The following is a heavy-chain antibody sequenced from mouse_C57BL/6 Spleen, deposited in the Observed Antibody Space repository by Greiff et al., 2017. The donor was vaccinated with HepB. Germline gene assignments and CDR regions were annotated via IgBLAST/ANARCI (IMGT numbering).Heavy chain of an antibody. J-gene: IGHJ3*01. CDR1: GFNIKDYY. V-gene: IGHV14-2*01. CDR3: ARGGRQDFAY. CDR2: IDPEDGET. Sequence: EVKLQESGAELVKPGASVKLSCTASGFNIKDYYMHWVKQRTEQGLEWIGRIDPEDGETKYDPKFQGKVTITADTSSNTAYLQLSSLTSEDTAVYYCARGGRQDFAYWGQGTLVTVSA. D-gene: IGHD3-2*01.